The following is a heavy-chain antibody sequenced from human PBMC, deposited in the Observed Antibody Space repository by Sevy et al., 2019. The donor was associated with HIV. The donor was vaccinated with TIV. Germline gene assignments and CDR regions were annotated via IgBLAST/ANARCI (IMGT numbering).Heavy chain of an antibody. D-gene: IGHD2-8*01. J-gene: IGHJ4*02. CDR1: GFAFHEYS. V-gene: IGHV3-23*01. CDR2: LSFGCGKI. Sequence: GSLRLPCAASGFAFHEYSMSWIRQAPGKGLEWVATLSFGCGKINYADSVKGRFTISRDNSKNSFYLQMDNLRVEDTALYYCAREGCSRPHDYWGQGTRVTVSS. CDR3: AREGCSRPHDY.